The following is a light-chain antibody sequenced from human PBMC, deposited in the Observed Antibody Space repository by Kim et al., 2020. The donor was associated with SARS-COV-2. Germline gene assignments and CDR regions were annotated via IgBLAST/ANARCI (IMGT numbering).Light chain of an antibody. CDR2: GTS. Sequence: PGKRATLSCRASQSVGSNVAWYQQKPGQAPRLLIYGTSTRATGIPASFSGSGSGTEFTLTISSLQSEDLAVYHCQQYDDWPPWTFGQGTKVDIK. V-gene: IGKV3-15*01. CDR1: QSVGSN. CDR3: QQYDDWPPWT. J-gene: IGKJ1*01.